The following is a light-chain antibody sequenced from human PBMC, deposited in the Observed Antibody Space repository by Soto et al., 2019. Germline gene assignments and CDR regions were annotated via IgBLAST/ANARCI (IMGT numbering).Light chain of an antibody. CDR1: SSNIGSKT. CDR3: AAWDDSLNGYVV. Sequence: QSVLTQPPSASGTPGQRVTISCSGSSSNIGSKTVNWYQQLPGTAPKLLMYSNNQRASGVPDGFSGSKSGTSASLAISGLQSEDEADYYCAAWDDSLNGYVVFGGGTKLTVL. V-gene: IGLV1-44*01. CDR2: SNN. J-gene: IGLJ2*01.